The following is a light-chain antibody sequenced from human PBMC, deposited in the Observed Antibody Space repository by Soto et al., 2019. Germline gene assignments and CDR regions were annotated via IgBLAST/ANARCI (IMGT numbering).Light chain of an antibody. V-gene: IGKV3D-15*01. CDR2: GAS. J-gene: IGKJ5*01. CDR1: QSVSSN. CDR3: QQYNNWPLT. Sequence: IVLTQPPSTLSVSPGERATLSCRASQSVSSNLAWHQQRPGQAPRLLIYGASTRATGVLARFSGGGSGTEFTLTITSLQSKDFAVYWCQQYNNWPLTFGPGTRLEIK.